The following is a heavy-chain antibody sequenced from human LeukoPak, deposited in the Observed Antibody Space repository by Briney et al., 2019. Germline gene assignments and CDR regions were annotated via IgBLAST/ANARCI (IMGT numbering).Heavy chain of an antibody. V-gene: IGHV1-24*01. Sequence: ASVKVSCKVSGYTLTELSMHWVRQAPGRGLEWMGGFDPEDGETIYAQKFQGRVTMTEDTSTDTAYMELSSLRSEDTAVYYCATFDCSSTSCYRRDFDYWGQGTLVTVSS. CDR1: GYTLTELS. J-gene: IGHJ4*02. CDR3: ATFDCSSTSCYRRDFDY. D-gene: IGHD2-2*01. CDR2: FDPEDGET.